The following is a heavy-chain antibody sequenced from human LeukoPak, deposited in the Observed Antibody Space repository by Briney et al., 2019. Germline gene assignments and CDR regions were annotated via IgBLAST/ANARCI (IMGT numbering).Heavy chain of an antibody. CDR1: GGTFSSYA. V-gene: IGHV1-69*04. J-gene: IGHJ4*02. D-gene: IGHD2-2*01. CDR3: ARVASRNYFDY. Sequence: ASVKVSCKASGGTFSSYAISWVRQAPGQGLEWMGRIIPILGIANYAQKFQGRVTITADKSTSTAYMELSSLRSEDTAVYYCARVASRNYFDYWAREPWSPSPQ. CDR2: IIPILGIA.